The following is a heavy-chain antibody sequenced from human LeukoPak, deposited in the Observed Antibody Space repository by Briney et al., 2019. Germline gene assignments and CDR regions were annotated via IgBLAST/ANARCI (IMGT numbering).Heavy chain of an antibody. CDR2: ISSSGSTI. Sequence: GGSLRLSCAASGFTFSDYYMSWLRQAPGKGLERVSYISSSGSTIYYADSVKGRFTSSRDNAKNSLYLQMNSLRAEDTAVYYCARVSTCSGGSCYSANFDYWGQGTLVTVSS. V-gene: IGHV3-11*01. J-gene: IGHJ4*02. CDR3: ARVSTCSGGSCYSANFDY. D-gene: IGHD2-15*01. CDR1: GFTFSDYY.